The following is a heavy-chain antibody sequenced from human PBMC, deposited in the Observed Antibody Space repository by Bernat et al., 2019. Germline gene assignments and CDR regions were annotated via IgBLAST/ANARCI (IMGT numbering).Heavy chain of an antibody. CDR2: IWHDGSRE. Sequence: QVQLVESGGYVVQPGRSLRLSCTASGFTFSRYGIHWVRQVPGKGLQWVAVIWHDGSREEYGDSVKGRFIISRDDSKETVHLQMNSLRGDDTAVYYCARDLGILRRDHPDNWLDSWGHGTLVTVSS. CDR3: ARDLGILRRDHPDNWLDS. V-gene: IGHV3-33*01. J-gene: IGHJ5*01. CDR1: GFTFSRYG. D-gene: IGHD3-10*01.